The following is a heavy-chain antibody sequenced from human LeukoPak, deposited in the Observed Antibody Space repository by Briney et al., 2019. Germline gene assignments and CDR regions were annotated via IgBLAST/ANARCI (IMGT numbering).Heavy chain of an antibody. V-gene: IGHV3-21*01. CDR3: ARDTGTMVRGVIRNNWFDP. Sequence: PGGSLRLSCAASGFTFSSYSMNWVRQAPGKGLEWVSSISSSSSYIYYADSVKGRFTISRDNAKNSLYLQMNSLRAEDTAVYYCARDTGTMVRGVIRNNWFDPWGQGTLVTVSS. CDR1: GFTFSSYS. CDR2: ISSSSSYI. D-gene: IGHD3-10*01. J-gene: IGHJ5*02.